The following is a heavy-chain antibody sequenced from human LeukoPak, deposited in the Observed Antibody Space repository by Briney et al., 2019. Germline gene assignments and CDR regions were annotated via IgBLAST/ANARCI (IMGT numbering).Heavy chain of an antibody. CDR3: AKGDYYDSSGYYYGVHAFDI. CDR2: FDPEDGEA. D-gene: IGHD3-22*01. V-gene: IGHV1-24*01. Sequence: ASVKVSCKVSGYTLTELSMHWVRQAPGKGLEWMGCFDPEDGEAIYAQKFQRRVTMTEDTSTDTAYMELSSLRSEDTAVYYCAKGDYYDSSGYYYGVHAFDIWGQGTMVTVSS. J-gene: IGHJ3*02. CDR1: GYTLTELS.